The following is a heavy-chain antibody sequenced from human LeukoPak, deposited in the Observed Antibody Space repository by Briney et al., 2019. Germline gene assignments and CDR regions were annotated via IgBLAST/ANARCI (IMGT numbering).Heavy chain of an antibody. CDR3: ARHGNSGWYSWFDP. Sequence: PSETLSLTCTVSGGSISSSTYYWGWIRQPPGKGLEWIANIYYSGSTYYSPSLKSRVTISVDTSKNQFSLKLSSVTAADTAVYYCARHGNSGWYSWFDPWGQGTLVTVSS. V-gene: IGHV4-39*01. CDR1: GGSISSSTYY. CDR2: IYYSGST. J-gene: IGHJ5*02. D-gene: IGHD6-19*01.